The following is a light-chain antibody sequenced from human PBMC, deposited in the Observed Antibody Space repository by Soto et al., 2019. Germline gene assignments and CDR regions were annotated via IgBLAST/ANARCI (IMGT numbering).Light chain of an antibody. Sequence: QSVLTQPPSASGTPGQRVTISCSGSYSNFGSNIVNWYQHFPGTAPKLLIYNNNKRPSGVPDRFSASKSGTSVSLAISGLQSEDEAIYYCASWDDSLNDVIFGGGTKLTVL. CDR3: ASWDDSLNDVI. CDR2: NNN. J-gene: IGLJ2*01. CDR1: YSNFGSNI. V-gene: IGLV1-44*01.